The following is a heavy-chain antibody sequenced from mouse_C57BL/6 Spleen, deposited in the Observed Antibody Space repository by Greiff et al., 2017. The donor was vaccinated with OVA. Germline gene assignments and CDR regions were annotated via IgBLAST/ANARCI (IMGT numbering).Heavy chain of an antibody. V-gene: IGHV1-64*01. D-gene: IGHD2-1*01. Sequence: QVQLQQSGAELVKPGASVSLSCKASGYTFTSYWMHWVKQRPGQGLEWIGMIHPNSGSTNYNEKFKSKATLTVDKSSSTAYMQLSSLTSEDAAVYYCARTGNPYAMDYWGQGTSVTVSS. CDR3: ARTGNPYAMDY. J-gene: IGHJ4*01. CDR2: IHPNSGST. CDR1: GYTFTSYW.